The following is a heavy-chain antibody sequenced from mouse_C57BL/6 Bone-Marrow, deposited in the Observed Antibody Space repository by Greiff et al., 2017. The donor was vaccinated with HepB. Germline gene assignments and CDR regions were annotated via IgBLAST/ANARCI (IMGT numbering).Heavy chain of an antibody. V-gene: IGHV1-81*01. J-gene: IGHJ3*01. CDR3: ARFDYDEGAWFAY. Sequence: QVQPQQSGAELARPGASVKLSCKASGYTFTSYGISWVKQRTGQGLEWIGEIYPRSGNTYYNEKFKGKATLTADKSSSTAYMELRSLTSEDSAVYFCARFDYDEGAWFAYWGQGTLVTVSA. CDR2: IYPRSGNT. D-gene: IGHD2-4*01. CDR1: GYTFTSYG.